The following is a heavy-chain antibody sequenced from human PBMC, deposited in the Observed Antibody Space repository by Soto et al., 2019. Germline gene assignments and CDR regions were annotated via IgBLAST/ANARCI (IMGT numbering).Heavy chain of an antibody. V-gene: IGHV4-34*01. D-gene: IGHD1-20*01. CDR1: GGSFSGYY. J-gene: IGHJ3*02. Sequence: SETLSLTCAVYGGSFSGYYWSWIRQPPGKGLEWIGEINHSGSTNYNPSLKSRVTISVDTSKNQFSLKLSSVTAADTAVYYCVRGTYIWQQGAQGAHHAFDIWGQGTMVTVSS. CDR3: VRGTYIWQQGAQGAHHAFDI. CDR2: INHSGST.